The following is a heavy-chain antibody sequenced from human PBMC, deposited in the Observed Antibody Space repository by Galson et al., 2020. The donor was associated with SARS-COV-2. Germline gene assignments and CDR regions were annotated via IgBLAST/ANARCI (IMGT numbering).Heavy chain of an antibody. J-gene: IGHJ4*02. CDR3: ARQIYTGGLFGDYFDY. Sequence: ASETLSLTCAVSGYSISSSYYWGWIRQPPGKGLEWIGSVFYSGNTYKKSSLRSRVIISVDTSKNQFSLKLSSVTAADTAVYYCARQIYTGGLFGDYFDYWGQGTLVTVSS. CDR1: GYSISSSYY. D-gene: IGHD3-10*02. V-gene: IGHV4-38-2*01. CDR2: VFYSGNT.